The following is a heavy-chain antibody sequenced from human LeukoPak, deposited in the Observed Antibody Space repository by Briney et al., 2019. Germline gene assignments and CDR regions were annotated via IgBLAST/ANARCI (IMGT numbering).Heavy chain of an antibody. Sequence: MASGTLSLTCTVSGGSISSSSYYWGWIRQPPGKGLEWIGSIYYSGSTYYNPSLKSRVTISVDTSKNQFSLKLSSVTAADTAVYYCAIDLTSGFDYWGQGTLVTVSS. J-gene: IGHJ4*02. V-gene: IGHV4-39*01. D-gene: IGHD3-10*01. CDR3: AIDLTSGFDY. CDR1: GGSISSSSYY. CDR2: IYYSGST.